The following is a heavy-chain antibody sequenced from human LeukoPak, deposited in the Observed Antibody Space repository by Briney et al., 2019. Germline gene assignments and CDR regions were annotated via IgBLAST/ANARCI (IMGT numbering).Heavy chain of an antibody. J-gene: IGHJ4*02. Sequence: GASVKVSCKASGYTLTDYCMHWVRQAPGQGLEWLGWINTKSGATNYAQNFQGRVTMTRDTSMSTTYMELKRLRSDDTAVYYCARDLGISGWYAPPLGYFDYWGQGTLLTVSS. CDR3: ARDLGISGWYAPPLGYFDY. CDR1: GYTLTDYC. V-gene: IGHV1-2*02. D-gene: IGHD6-19*01. CDR2: INTKSGAT.